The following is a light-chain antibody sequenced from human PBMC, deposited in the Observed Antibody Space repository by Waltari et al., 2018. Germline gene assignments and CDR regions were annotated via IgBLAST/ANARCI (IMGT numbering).Light chain of an antibody. CDR2: DVS. CDR3: SSYTSSGTLV. V-gene: IGLV2-14*03. J-gene: IGLJ2*01. Sequence: QSALTQPASVSGSPGQSITISCSGTSNDIGSDNNISWYQQHPGRAPKLMIYDVSDRPSGLSDRFSGSKSGNTASLSISGLQAEDEADYYCSSYTSSGTLVFGGGTKLTVL. CDR1: SNDIGSDNN.